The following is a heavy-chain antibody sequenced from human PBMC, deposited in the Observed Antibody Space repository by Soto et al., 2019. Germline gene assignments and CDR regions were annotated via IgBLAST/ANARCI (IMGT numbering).Heavy chain of an antibody. J-gene: IGHJ4*02. D-gene: IGHD1-26*01. CDR2: IWYDESYE. CDR3: ARGVGAFPRFDY. V-gene: IGHV3-33*01. Sequence: QVQLVESGGGVVQPGRSLRLSCAASGFTLSTYVMQWVRQAPGKGLEWVTVIWYDESYEYYADSVKDRFTISRDNSKNTLYLQMNSLRVEDTAVYYCARGVGAFPRFDYWGQGTLVTVSS. CDR1: GFTLSTYV.